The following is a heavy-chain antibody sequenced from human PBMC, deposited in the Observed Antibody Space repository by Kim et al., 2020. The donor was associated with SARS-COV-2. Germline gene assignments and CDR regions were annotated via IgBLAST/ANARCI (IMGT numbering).Heavy chain of an antibody. CDR1: GFSFTSYG. J-gene: IGHJ4*02. D-gene: IGHD3-22*01. V-gene: IGHV3-30*18. Sequence: GGSLRLSCAASGFSFTSYGMHWVRQAPGRGLEWVAFISSDGSNKEYAASVKGRFTIAKDKTWNTLSLQMNSLRTEDTAVYYCAKDKWLFDYWGQGTLVT. CDR3: AKDKWLFDY. CDR2: ISSDGSNK.